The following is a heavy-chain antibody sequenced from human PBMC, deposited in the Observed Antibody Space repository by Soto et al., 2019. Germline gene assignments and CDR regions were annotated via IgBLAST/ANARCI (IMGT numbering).Heavy chain of an antibody. V-gene: IGHV3-33*01. CDR2: IWYDGSNK. J-gene: IGHJ3*02. CDR1: GFTFSSYG. Sequence: QVQLVESGGGVVQPGRSLRLSCAASGFTFSSYGMHWVRQAPGKGLEWVAVIWYDGSNKYYADSVKGRFTISRDNSKNTLYLQMNSLRAEDTAVYYCARAPGTGAFDIWGQGTMVTVSS. D-gene: IGHD1-7*01. CDR3: ARAPGTGAFDI.